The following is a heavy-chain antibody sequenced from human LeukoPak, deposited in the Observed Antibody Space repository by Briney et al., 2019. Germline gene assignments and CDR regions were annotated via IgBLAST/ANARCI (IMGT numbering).Heavy chain of an antibody. D-gene: IGHD2-2*02. CDR3: ARDDCSSTSCYTLDY. J-gene: IGHJ4*02. CDR2: ISSSSSYI. Sequence: PGGSLRLSCAGSGFIFNNYAIHWVRQPPGKGLEWVSSISSSSSYIYHADSVKGRFTISRDNAKNSLYLQMNSLRAEDTAVYYCARDDCSSTSCYTLDYWGQGTLVTVSS. V-gene: IGHV3-21*01. CDR1: GFIFNNYA.